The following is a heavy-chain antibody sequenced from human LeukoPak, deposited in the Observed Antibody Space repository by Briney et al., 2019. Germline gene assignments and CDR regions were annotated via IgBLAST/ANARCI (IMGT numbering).Heavy chain of an antibody. CDR1: DFSLSSGGLG. Sequence: SGPTLVKPTQTLALTCTFSDFSLSSGGLGVGWIRQPPGKALEWLAFIYYNGDNRYSPSLRSRLTITKDTSKNLVVFKMTNMGPADTATYYCARLRVTIDWRSYFDYWGQGILVTVSS. CDR3: ARLRVTIDWRSYFDY. J-gene: IGHJ4*02. CDR2: IYYNGDN. D-gene: IGHD3-9*01. V-gene: IGHV2-5*01.